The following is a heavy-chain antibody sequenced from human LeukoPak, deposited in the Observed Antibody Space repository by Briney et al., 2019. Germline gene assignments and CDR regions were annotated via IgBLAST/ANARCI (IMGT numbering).Heavy chain of an antibody. Sequence: ASVKVSCKVSGYTLTELSMHWVRPAPGKGLEWMGGFDPEDGETIYAQKFQGRVTMTEDTSTDTAYMELSSLRSEDTAVYYCATGSDHTYYYDSSGYPALDYWGQGTLVTVSS. CDR1: GYTLTELS. V-gene: IGHV1-24*01. J-gene: IGHJ4*02. CDR2: FDPEDGET. D-gene: IGHD3-22*01. CDR3: ATGSDHTYYYDSSGYPALDY.